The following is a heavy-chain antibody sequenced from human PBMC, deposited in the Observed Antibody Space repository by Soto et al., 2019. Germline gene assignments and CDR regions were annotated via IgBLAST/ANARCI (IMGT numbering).Heavy chain of an antibody. D-gene: IGHD3-10*01. V-gene: IGHV3-15*07. CDR3: TTVYSSAGYSPTGWNYGMDV. CDR2: IKSKTDGGTT. Sequence: GGSLRLSCAASGFTFSNAWMNWVRQAPGKGLEWVGRIKSKTDGGTTDYAAPVKGRFTISRDDSKNTLYLQMNSLKTEDTAVYYCTTVYSSAGYSPTGWNYGMDVWGQGTTVTVSS. CDR1: GFTFSNAW. J-gene: IGHJ6*02.